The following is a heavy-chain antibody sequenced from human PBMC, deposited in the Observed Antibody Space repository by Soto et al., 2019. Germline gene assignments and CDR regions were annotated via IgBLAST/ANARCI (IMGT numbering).Heavy chain of an antibody. CDR2: IYSGGST. J-gene: IGHJ6*02. CDR1: GFTVSSNY. CDR3: ARGRGAPPYYYYGMDV. Sequence: PGGSLRLSCAASGFTVSSNYMSWVRQAPGKGLEWVSVIYSGGSTYYADSVKGRFTISRDNSKNTLYLQMNSLRAEDTAVYYCARGRGAPPYYYYGMDVWGQGTMVTVSS. V-gene: IGHV3-53*01. D-gene: IGHD1-26*01.